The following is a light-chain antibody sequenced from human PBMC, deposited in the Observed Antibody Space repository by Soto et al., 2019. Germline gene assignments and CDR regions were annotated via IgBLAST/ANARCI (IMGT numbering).Light chain of an antibody. Sequence: QSALTQPASVSGAPGQSITISCTGTSSDVGGYNYVSWYQQHPGKAPKLMIYDVSNRPSGVSNRFSGSKSGNTASLTISWVQSEDEADYYCSSYTSRSTLGVFGTGTKLTVL. V-gene: IGLV2-14*01. J-gene: IGLJ1*01. CDR2: DVS. CDR1: SSDVGGYNY. CDR3: SSYTSRSTLGV.